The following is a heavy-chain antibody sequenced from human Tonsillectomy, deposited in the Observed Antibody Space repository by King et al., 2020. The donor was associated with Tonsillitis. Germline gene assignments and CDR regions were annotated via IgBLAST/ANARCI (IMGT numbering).Heavy chain of an antibody. V-gene: IGHV3-21*01. CDR3: ATPRSGTWAPPLPY. Sequence: VQLVESGGGLVKPGGSLRLTCAASGFIFSIYNMDWVRQAPGKGLEWVSSISSTSYYIYYADSVKGRFTISRDNDKNSVYLQMSSLRADDSVVYYCATPRSGTWAPPLPYWGQGTLVPVSS. D-gene: IGHD2-15*01. CDR1: GFIFSIYN. CDR2: ISSTSYYI. J-gene: IGHJ4*02.